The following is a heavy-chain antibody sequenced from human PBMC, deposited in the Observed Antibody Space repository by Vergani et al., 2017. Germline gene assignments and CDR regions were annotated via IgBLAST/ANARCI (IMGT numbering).Heavy chain of an antibody. CDR1: GYTFTGYY. J-gene: IGHJ6*02. V-gene: IGHV1-2*04. CDR3: ATGYCSGGSCHTTYCMDV. Sequence: QVQLVQSGAEVKKPGASVKVSCKASGYTFTGYYMHWVRQAPGQGLEWMGWINPNSGGTNYAQKFQGWVTMTRDTSISTAYMELSRLRSDDTAVYYCATGYCSGGSCHTTYCMDVWGQGTTVTVSS. CDR2: INPNSGGT. D-gene: IGHD2-15*01.